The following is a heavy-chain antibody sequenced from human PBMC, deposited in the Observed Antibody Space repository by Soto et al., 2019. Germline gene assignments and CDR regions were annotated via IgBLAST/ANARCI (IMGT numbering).Heavy chain of an antibody. CDR3: AKAEDNYDVLTGYYLGNYYFDY. J-gene: IGHJ4*02. CDR1: GFTFSSYV. D-gene: IGHD3-9*01. CDR2: ISGSGGNT. Sequence: EVQLLESGGGLVQPGGSLRLSCAASGFTFSSYVMSWVRQAPGKGLEWVSAISGSGGNTFYADSVKGRFTVSRDNSKNTLYRQMDSLRAEDTAIYYCAKAEDNYDVLTGYYLGNYYFDYWGQGTLVTVSS. V-gene: IGHV3-23*01.